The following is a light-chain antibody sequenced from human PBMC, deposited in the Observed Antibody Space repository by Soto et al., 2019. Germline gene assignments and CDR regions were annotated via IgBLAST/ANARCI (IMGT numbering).Light chain of an antibody. V-gene: IGLV2-14*02. CDR3: SSYAPSDVV. CDR2: DVN. CDR1: TYGFETYNQ. J-gene: IGLJ2*01. Sequence: QSVLTQPASMSGSPGQSITISCSGTTYGFETYNQVSWYQQHPGKAPKILIYDVNKRPSGVPDRFSGSKSGNTASLTVSGLQAADEAYYFCSSYAPSDVVFGGGTKLTVL.